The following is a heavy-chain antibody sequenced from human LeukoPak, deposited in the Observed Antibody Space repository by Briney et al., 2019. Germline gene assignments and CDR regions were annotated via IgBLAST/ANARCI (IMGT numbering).Heavy chain of an antibody. V-gene: IGHV3-49*04. CDR1: GFTFSSYA. D-gene: IGHD5-12*01. CDR3: TRGPGSEAFDI. J-gene: IGHJ3*02. Sequence: GGSLRLSCAASGFTFSSYAMSWVRQAPGKGLEWVGFIRSKAYGGTTEYAASVKGRFTISRDDSKSIAYLQMNSLKTEDTAVYYCTRGPGSEAFDIWGQGTMVTVSS. CDR2: IRSKAYGGTT.